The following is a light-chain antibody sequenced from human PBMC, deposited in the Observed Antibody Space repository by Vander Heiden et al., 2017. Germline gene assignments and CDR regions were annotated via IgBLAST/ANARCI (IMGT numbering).Light chain of an antibody. CDR1: QSVSSS. Sequence: ASQSVSSSLAWYQQKPGQAPRLLIYGAATRATGIAARFRGSGSGTEFTLAITSLQSEDFAVYYCQKYSNWPLTFGGGTKVVI. J-gene: IGKJ4*01. CDR2: GAA. CDR3: QKYSNWPLT. V-gene: IGKV3-15*01.